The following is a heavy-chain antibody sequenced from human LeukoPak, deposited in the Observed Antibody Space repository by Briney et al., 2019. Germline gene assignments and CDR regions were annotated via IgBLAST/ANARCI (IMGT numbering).Heavy chain of an antibody. CDR2: ISYDGSNK. V-gene: IGHV3-30*18. Sequence: PGGSLRLSCAASGFTFSNAWMSWVRQAPGKGLEWVAVISYDGSNKYYADSVKGRFTISRDNSKNTLYLQMNSLRAEDTAVYYCAKQGGKQPNFDYWGQGTLVTVSS. D-gene: IGHD3-16*01. CDR3: AKQGGKQPNFDY. J-gene: IGHJ4*02. CDR1: GFTFSNAW.